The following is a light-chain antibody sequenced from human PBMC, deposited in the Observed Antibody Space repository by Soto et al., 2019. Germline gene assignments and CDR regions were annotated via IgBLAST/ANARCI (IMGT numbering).Light chain of an antibody. CDR1: RSNIGDNY. CDR3: EAWDRSLSAGV. J-gene: IGLJ3*02. Sequence: QSALTQPPSVSAAPGQKVTVSCSGSRSNIGDNYVSWYQHLPGTAPKLLIYDNDKRPSGIPDRFSASKSGTSATLGITGLQTGDEADYYCEAWDRSLSAGVLGGAPK. V-gene: IGLV1-51*01. CDR2: DND.